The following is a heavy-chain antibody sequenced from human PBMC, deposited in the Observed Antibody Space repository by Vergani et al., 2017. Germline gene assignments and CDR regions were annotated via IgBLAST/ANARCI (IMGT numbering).Heavy chain of an antibody. CDR3: ARERKYGGSYSIDY. Sequence: QVQLQESGPGLVKPSETLSLTCTVSGGSISSYYWSWIRQPPGKGLEWIGYIYYSGSTNYNPSLKSRVTISVDTSKTQFSLKLSSVTAADTAVYYCARERKYGGSYSIDYWGQGTLVTVSS. V-gene: IGHV4-59*01. CDR2: IYYSGST. D-gene: IGHD1-26*01. J-gene: IGHJ4*02. CDR1: GGSISSYY.